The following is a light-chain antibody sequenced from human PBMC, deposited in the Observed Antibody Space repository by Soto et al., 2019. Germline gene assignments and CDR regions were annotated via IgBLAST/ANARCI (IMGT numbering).Light chain of an antibody. J-gene: IGKJ3*01. V-gene: IGKV3-11*01. CDR2: DAS. Sequence: ETVLTQSPATLSLSPGERATLSCRASQSVSSYLAWYQQKPGQAPRLLIYDASKRATGVPARFSGSGSGTDFTLTISSLEPEDFAVYYCQQRSNGLFGPGTKVDI. CDR1: QSVSSY. CDR3: QQRSNGL.